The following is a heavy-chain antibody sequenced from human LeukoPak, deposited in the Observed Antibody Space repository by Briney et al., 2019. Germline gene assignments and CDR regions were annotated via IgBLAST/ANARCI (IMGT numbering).Heavy chain of an antibody. Sequence: SETLSLTCVVSGGSISSGGYSWNWIRQPPGKALEYIGYIYHGGSANYNPSLKSRVTISVDTSKNQFSLKLSSVTAADTAVYYCARPGVVPAASYAFDIWGQGTMVTVSS. V-gene: IGHV4-30-2*01. CDR1: GGSISSGGYS. CDR2: IYHGGSA. D-gene: IGHD2-2*01. J-gene: IGHJ3*02. CDR3: ARPGVVPAASYAFDI.